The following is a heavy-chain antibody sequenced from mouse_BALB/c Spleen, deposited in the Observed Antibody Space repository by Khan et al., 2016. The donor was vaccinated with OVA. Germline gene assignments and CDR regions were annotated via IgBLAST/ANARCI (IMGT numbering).Heavy chain of an antibody. Sequence: EVKLLESGPGLVKPSQSLSLTCTVTGYSITTDYAWNWIRQFPGNKLEWMGFISYSGNTKYNPSLKSRISITRDTSKNQFFLQLKSVTTADTARYYCARVYGGDFDYWGQGTTLTVSS. V-gene: IGHV3-2*02. CDR1: GYSITTDYA. D-gene: IGHD2-10*02. CDR2: ISYSGNT. CDR3: ARVYGGDFDY. J-gene: IGHJ2*01.